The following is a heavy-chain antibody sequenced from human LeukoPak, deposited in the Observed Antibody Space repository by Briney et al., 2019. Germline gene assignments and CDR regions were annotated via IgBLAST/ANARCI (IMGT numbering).Heavy chain of an antibody. J-gene: IGHJ5*02. V-gene: IGHV3-21*01. CDR2: ISSSSSYI. Sequence: PGGSLRLSCAASGFTFSSYAMSWVRQAPGKGLEWVSSISSSSSYIYYADSVKGRFTISRDNAKNSLYLQMNSLRAEDTAVYHCARDLKHYYGSGSYYNSSPWGQGTLVTVSS. CDR3: ARDLKHYYGSGSYYNSSP. D-gene: IGHD3-10*01. CDR1: GFTFSSYA.